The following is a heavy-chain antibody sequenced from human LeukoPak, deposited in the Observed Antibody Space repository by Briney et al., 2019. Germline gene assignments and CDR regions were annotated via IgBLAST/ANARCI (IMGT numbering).Heavy chain of an antibody. J-gene: IGHJ4*02. CDR3: AWGGGYRPDY. V-gene: IGHV4-4*07. CDR2: VFTSGDT. CDR1: IGSSSPYY. Sequence: PSETLSLTCTVSIGSSSPYYGSWIRQPAEKGLEWIGRVFTSGDTNYNPSLESRVTMSIDTSKNQFSLKLSSVTAADTAVYYCAWGGGYRPDYWGQGTLVTVSS. D-gene: IGHD3-16*02.